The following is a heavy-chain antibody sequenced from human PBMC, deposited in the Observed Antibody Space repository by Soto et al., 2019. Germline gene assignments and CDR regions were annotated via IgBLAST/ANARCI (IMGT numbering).Heavy chain of an antibody. Sequence: QVPLVQSGAEVKKPGASVKVSCKASGYTFTSYDINWVRQATGQGLEWMGWMNPNSGNTGYAQKFQGRVTMTRNTSISTAYMELSSLRSEDTAVYYCARAFGAMVRGATYYYYMDVWGKGTTVTVSS. D-gene: IGHD3-10*01. CDR2: MNPNSGNT. V-gene: IGHV1-8*01. J-gene: IGHJ6*03. CDR1: GYTFTSYD. CDR3: ARAFGAMVRGATYYYYMDV.